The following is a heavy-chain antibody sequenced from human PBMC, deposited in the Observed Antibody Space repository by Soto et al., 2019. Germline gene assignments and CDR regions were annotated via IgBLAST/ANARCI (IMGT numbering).Heavy chain of an antibody. J-gene: IGHJ6*03. CDR1: GFTFSSYA. CDR3: ARAPSIAARPYYYYYMDV. Sequence: GGSLRLSCAASGFTFSSYAMSWVRQAPGKGLEWVSAISGSSGSTCYADSVKGRFTISRDNSKNTLYLQMNSLRAGDTAVYYCARAPSIAARPYYYYYMDVWGKGPTVTVSS. D-gene: IGHD6-6*01. V-gene: IGHV3-23*01. CDR2: ISGSSGST.